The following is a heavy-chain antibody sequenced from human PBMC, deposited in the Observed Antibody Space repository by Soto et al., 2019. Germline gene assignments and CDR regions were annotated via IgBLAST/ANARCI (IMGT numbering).Heavy chain of an antibody. D-gene: IGHD4-17*01. V-gene: IGHV3-30*18. CDR3: AKDRGLRVYYYYGMDV. CDR2: ISYDGSNK. Sequence: GGSLRLSCAASGFTFSSYGMHWVRQAPGKGLEWVAVISYDGSNKYYADSVKGRFTISRDNSKNTLYLQMNSLRAEDTAVYYCAKDRGLRVYYYYGMDVWGRGTTVTVSS. J-gene: IGHJ6*02. CDR1: GFTFSSYG.